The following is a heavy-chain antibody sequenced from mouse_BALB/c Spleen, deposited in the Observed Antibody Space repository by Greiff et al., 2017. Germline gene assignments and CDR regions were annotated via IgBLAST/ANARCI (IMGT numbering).Heavy chain of an antibody. CDR1: GFNIKDYY. V-gene: IGHV14-4*02. CDR3: NARYDEPYAMDY. D-gene: IGHD2-14*01. J-gene: IGHJ4*01. Sequence: EVQLVESGAELVRSGASVKLSCTASGFNIKDYYMHWVKQRPEQGLEWIGWIDPENGDTEYAPKFQGKATMTADTSSNTAYLQLSSLTSEDTAVYYCNARYDEPYAMDYWGQGTSVTVSS. CDR2: IDPENGDT.